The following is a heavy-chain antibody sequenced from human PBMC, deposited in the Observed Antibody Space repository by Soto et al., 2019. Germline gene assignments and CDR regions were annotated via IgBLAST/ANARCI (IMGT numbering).Heavy chain of an antibody. CDR1: GGSISSGGYS. CDR3: ARFASSLRSFYYGMDV. D-gene: IGHD3-16*02. Sequence: SETLSLTCAVSGGSISSGGYSWSWIRQPPGKGLEWIGYIYHSGSTYYNPSLKSRVTISVDRSKNQFSLKLSSVTAADTAVYYCARFASSLRSFYYGMDVWGQGTTVTVSS. CDR2: IYHSGST. V-gene: IGHV4-30-2*01. J-gene: IGHJ6*02.